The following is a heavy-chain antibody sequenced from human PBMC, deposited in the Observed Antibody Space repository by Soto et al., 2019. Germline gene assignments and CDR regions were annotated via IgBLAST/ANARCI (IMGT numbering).Heavy chain of an antibody. D-gene: IGHD1-26*01. V-gene: IGHV3-48*01. CDR2: IRSSGNSI. CDR1: GFTFSNYN. Sequence: EVPLVDSGGGLVQPGGSLRLSCAASGFTFSNYNMNWVRQAPGKGLEWLSYIRSSGNSIYYADSVKGRFTISRDNAKNSLYLQMNSLRAEDTAVYYCARGGNYYDYWGQGTLVTVSS. CDR3: ARGGNYYDY. J-gene: IGHJ4*02.